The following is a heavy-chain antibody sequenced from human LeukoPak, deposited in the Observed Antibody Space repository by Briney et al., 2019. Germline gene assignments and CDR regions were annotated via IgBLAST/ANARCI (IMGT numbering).Heavy chain of an antibody. CDR1: GYTFTSYY. V-gene: IGHV1-46*01. J-gene: IGHJ4*02. CDR3: GVYCSSTSCYDY. CDR2: INPSGGST. D-gene: IGHD2-2*01. Sequence: GASVKVSCKASGYTFTSYYMHWVRQAPGQGLEWMGIINPSGGSTSYAQKFQGRVTMTRDTSTSTVYMELSSLRSEDTAMYYCGVYCSSTSCYDYWGQGTLVTVSS.